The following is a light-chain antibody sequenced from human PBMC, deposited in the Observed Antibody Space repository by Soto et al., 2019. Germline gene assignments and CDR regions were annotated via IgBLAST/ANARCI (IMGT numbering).Light chain of an antibody. CDR3: QQYGSSIP. V-gene: IGKV3-20*01. Sequence: EIVLTQSPGTLSLPPGERATLSCRASQSVSSSYLAWYQQKPGQAPRLLIYGASSRATGIPDRFSGSGSGTDFTLTISRLEPEDFAVCYCQQYGSSIPFGQGPRLEIK. CDR2: GAS. J-gene: IGKJ5*01. CDR1: QSVSSSY.